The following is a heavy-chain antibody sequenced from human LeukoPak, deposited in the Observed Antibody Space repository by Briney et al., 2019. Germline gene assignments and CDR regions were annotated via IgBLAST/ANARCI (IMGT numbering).Heavy chain of an antibody. V-gene: IGHV3-74*01. CDR2: INTDGTVT. D-gene: IGHD6-19*01. J-gene: IGHJ4*02. CDR1: GFTLSKYW. CDR3: ATKQWLAPPPDS. Sequence: PGGSLRLSCAASGFTLSKYWMLWVRQAPGKGLESVSRINTDGTVTTYADSVKGRFTVSRDNADNTMFLQMNGVRDEDTAVYYCATKQWLAPPPDSWGQGTPVTVSS.